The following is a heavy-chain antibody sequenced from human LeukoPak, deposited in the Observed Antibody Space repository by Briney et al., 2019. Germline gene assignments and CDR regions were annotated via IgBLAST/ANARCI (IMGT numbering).Heavy chain of an antibody. J-gene: IGHJ4*02. CDR3: ASVNYYDSSGYYG. D-gene: IGHD3-22*01. Sequence: PGGSLRLSCAASGFTFSSYSMNWVRQAPGKGLEWVSSISSSSSYIYYADSVKGRFTISRDNAKNSLYLQMNSLRAEDTAVYYCASVNYYDSSGYYGWGQGTLVTVSS. V-gene: IGHV3-21*01. CDR1: GFTFSSYS. CDR2: ISSSSSYI.